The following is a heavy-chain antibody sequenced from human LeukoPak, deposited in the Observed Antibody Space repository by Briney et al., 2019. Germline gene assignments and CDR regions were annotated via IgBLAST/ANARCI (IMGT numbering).Heavy chain of an antibody. CDR2: ISGSGSST. Sequence: GGSLRLSCAASGFTFSSYAMSWVRQAPGKGLEWVSAISGSGSSTYYADSVKGRFTISRDNSKNTLYLQMNSLRAEDTALYYCARFKYSSGWYPIDYWGQGTLVTVSS. CDR3: ARFKYSSGWYPIDY. D-gene: IGHD6-19*01. CDR1: GFTFSSYA. V-gene: IGHV3-23*01. J-gene: IGHJ4*02.